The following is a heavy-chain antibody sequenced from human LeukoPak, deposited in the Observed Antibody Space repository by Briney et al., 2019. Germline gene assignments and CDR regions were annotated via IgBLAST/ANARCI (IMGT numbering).Heavy chain of an antibody. J-gene: IGHJ6*03. CDR1: GYTFTSYG. D-gene: IGHD3-10*01. V-gene: IGHV1-18*01. CDR3: ARGGVLLWFGEGSEYYMDV. CDR2: ISAYNGDT. Sequence: ASVKVSCKASGYTFTSYGVSWVRQAPGQGLEWMGWISAYNGDTKYAQKLQGRVTMTTDTSTSTAYMELRSLRSDDTAVYYCARGGVLLWFGEGSEYYMDVWGKGTTVTISS.